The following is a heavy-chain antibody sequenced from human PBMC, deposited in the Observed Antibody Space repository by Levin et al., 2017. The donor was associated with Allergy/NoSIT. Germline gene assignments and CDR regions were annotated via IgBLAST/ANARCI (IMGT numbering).Heavy chain of an antibody. CDR1: GFTFSSYS. J-gene: IGHJ6*02. V-gene: IGHV3-21*01. D-gene: IGHD3-10*01. CDR2: ISSSSSYI. CDR3: ARDPSGGDYYYYYGMDV. Sequence: GGSLRLSCAASGFTFSSYSMNWVRQAPGKGLEWVSSISSSSSYIYYADSVKGRFTISRDNAKNSLYLQMNSLRAEDTAVYYCARDPSGGDYYYYYGMDVWGQGTTVTVSS.